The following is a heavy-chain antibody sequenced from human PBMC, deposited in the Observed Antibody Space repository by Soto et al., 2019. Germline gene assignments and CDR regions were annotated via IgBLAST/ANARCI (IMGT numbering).Heavy chain of an antibody. J-gene: IGHJ6*02. V-gene: IGHV1-3*04. CDR3: ARYRVNWNYRRYGTDV. CDR2: INTGNGNT. CDR1: RYTFTSYA. Sequence: GASVKVSCKASRYTFTSYAIHWVRQAPGQRLEWMGWINTGNGNTKYSQNFRAGLTITMDTSATTAYIELSSLRSEDTAVYYCARYRVNWNYRRYGTDVWGQGTTVAVSS. D-gene: IGHD1-7*01.